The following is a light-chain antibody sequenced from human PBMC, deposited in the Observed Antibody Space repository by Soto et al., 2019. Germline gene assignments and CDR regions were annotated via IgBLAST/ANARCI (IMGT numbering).Light chain of an antibody. CDR2: EVS. J-gene: IGLJ3*02. CDR3: GSFTRSSTVV. CDR1: SSDVGGYNY. Sequence: QSVLTQPASVSGSPGQSITISCTGTSSDVGGYNYVSWYQQHPGKAPKVMIYEVSNRPLGVSNRFSGSKSGNTASLTISGLQAEDEADYYCGSFTRSSTVVFGGGTKVTVL. V-gene: IGLV2-14*01.